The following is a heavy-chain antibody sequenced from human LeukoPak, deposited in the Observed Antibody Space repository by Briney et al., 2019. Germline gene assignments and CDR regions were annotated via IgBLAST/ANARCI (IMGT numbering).Heavy chain of an antibody. J-gene: IGHJ3*02. D-gene: IGHD1-26*01. V-gene: IGHV5-10-1*01. CDR3: ARPFLGVGATRGDAFDI. CDR1: GYSFTSYW. Sequence: GESLKISCKGSGYSFTSYWISWVRQMPGKGLEWMGRIDPSDSYTNYSPSFQGHVTISADKSISTAYLQWSSLKASDTAMYYCARPFLGVGATRGDAFDIWGQGTMVTVSS. CDR2: IDPSDSYT.